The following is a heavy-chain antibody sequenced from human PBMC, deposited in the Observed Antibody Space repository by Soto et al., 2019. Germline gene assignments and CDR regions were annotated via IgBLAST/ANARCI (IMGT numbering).Heavy chain of an antibody. Sequence: QVQLVESGGGVVQPGRSLRLSCAASGFTFSSYAMHWVRQAPGKGLEWVAVIPYDGSNKYYADSVKGRFTISRDNSKNTLYLQMNSLRAEDTAVYYCARDLRVSGWEENWFDPWGQGTLVTVSS. J-gene: IGHJ5*02. D-gene: IGHD6-19*01. CDR1: GFTFSSYA. V-gene: IGHV3-30-3*01. CDR2: IPYDGSNK. CDR3: ARDLRVSGWEENWFDP.